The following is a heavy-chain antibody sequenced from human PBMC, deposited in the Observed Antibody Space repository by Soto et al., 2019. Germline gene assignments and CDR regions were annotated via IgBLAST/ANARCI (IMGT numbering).Heavy chain of an antibody. CDR2: IYSGGST. CDR1: GFTVSSNY. J-gene: IGHJ6*02. D-gene: IGHD3-3*01. Sequence: GGSLRLSCAASGFTVSSNYMSWVRQAPGKGLEWVSVIYSGGSTYYADSVKGRFTISRDNSKNTLYLQMNSLRAEDTAVYYCAREGVGTYCDFWQNPRWGMDVWGQGTTVTVSS. CDR3: AREGVGTYCDFWQNPRWGMDV. V-gene: IGHV3-53*01.